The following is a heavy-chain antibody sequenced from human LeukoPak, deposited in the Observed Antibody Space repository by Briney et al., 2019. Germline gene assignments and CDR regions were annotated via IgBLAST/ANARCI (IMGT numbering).Heavy chain of an antibody. Sequence: ASVKVSFKSSGYTFTEYFIHWVRQAPGQGREWMGWINPNSGATKYAQKFQGRVSMTRDTSINTAYMDLTNLRSDDTAIFYCARVKKLMPELEFWGQGTLVTVSS. J-gene: IGHJ4*02. CDR1: GYTFTEYF. V-gene: IGHV1-2*02. D-gene: IGHD2-2*01. CDR3: ARVKKLMPELEF. CDR2: INPNSGAT.